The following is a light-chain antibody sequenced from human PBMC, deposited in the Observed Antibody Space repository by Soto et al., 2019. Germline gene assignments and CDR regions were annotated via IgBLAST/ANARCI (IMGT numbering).Light chain of an antibody. CDR1: QSISSW. CDR3: QQYNSYSGT. CDR2: DAS. Sequence: DIQMTQSPSTLSASVGDRVTITCRASQSISSWLAWYQQKPGKAPKLLIYDASSLESGVPSRFSGSGSGTELTLTISSLQPDDFATYYCQQYNSYSGTFGPGTKVDIK. J-gene: IGKJ3*01. V-gene: IGKV1-5*01.